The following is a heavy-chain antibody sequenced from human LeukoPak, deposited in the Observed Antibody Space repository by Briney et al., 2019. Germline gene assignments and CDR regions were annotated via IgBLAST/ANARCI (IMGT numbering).Heavy chain of an antibody. D-gene: IGHD3-10*01. J-gene: IGHJ4*02. Sequence: QTGGSPRLSCAASGFPFTYFGMSWVRQAPGKGLEWVAFIRNDGSTKYYVESVKGRFIISRDNSPYTVYLHMSNLRPDDTAVYYCAKAQDYGSGSYALDYWGQGALVTVSS. CDR3: AKAQDYGSGSYALDY. CDR1: GFPFTYFG. CDR2: IRNDGSTK. V-gene: IGHV3-30*02.